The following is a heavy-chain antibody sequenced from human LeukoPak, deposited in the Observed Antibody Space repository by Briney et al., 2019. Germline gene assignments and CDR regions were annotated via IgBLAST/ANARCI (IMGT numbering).Heavy chain of an antibody. CDR2: IYYTGTT. CDR3: ARDYTMTHASDI. Sequence: SETLSRTCTVSGGSMSEYYGRWIRQPPGKGLEWIGYIYYTGTTNYNPSLKGRVIISIDTSKNQFSLKLSSVTAADTALYYCARDYTMTHASDIWGQGTLVTVSS. CDR1: GGSMSEYY. D-gene: IGHD3-22*01. V-gene: IGHV4-59*01. J-gene: IGHJ3*02.